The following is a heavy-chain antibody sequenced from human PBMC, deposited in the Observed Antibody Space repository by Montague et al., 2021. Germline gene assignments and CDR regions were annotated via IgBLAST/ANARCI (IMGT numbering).Heavy chain of an antibody. CDR2: HLRNGAN. CDR1: GGSISSSTYY. V-gene: IGHV4-39*02. Sequence: SETLSLTCAVSGGSISSSTYYWGWLRHTPRKVLYWVGSHLRNGANDYTPSNKRPIFISVDTTENHFSLRMTSVTAADTAVYFCAGPWGVGSDTRAIESWGQGTLVTVSS. D-gene: IGHD3-10*01. J-gene: IGHJ5*01. CDR3: AGPWGVGSDTRAIES.